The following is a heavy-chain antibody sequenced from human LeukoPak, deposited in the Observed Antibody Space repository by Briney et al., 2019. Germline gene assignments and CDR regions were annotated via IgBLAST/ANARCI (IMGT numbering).Heavy chain of an antibody. CDR1: GGSISSSSYY. V-gene: IGHV4-39*01. J-gene: IGHJ3*02. D-gene: IGHD5-18*01. CDR2: IYYGGST. Sequence: SETLSLTCTVSGGSISSSSYYWGWIRQPPGKGLEWIGSIYYGGSTYYNPSLKSRVTISVDTSKNQFSLKLSSVTAADTAVYYCARRIQLWLGLGAFDIWGQGTMVTVSS. CDR3: ARRIQLWLGLGAFDI.